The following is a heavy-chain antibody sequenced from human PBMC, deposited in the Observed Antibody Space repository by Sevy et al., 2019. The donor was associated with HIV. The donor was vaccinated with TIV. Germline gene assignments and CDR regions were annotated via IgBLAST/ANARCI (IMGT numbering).Heavy chain of an antibody. CDR3: ANNLAASGYFDY. Sequence: SETLSLTCTVSGGSLGITTYYWGWIRQPPGKGLEWIGNFYYRGSTYYNPSLKSRVTISVDTAKNQFSLRLTSVTAADTAVYYCANNLAASGYFDYWGRGTLVTVSS. CDR1: GGSLGITTYY. D-gene: IGHD6-13*01. V-gene: IGHV4-39*01. J-gene: IGHJ4*02. CDR2: FYYRGST.